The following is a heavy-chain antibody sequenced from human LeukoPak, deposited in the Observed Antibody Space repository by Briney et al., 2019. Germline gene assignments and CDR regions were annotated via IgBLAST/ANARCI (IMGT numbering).Heavy chain of an antibody. V-gene: IGHV3-30*02. Sequence: PGGSLRLSCAASGFTFSRFGMHWVRQAPGKGLEWVAFIRYDGSNKYYADSVKGRFTISRDNSKNTLYLQMSSLRAEDTAVYYCAKDRTRYYYGSGSYGYWGQGTLVTVSS. CDR1: GFTFSRFG. J-gene: IGHJ4*02. D-gene: IGHD3-10*01. CDR3: AKDRTRYYYGSGSYGY. CDR2: IRYDGSNK.